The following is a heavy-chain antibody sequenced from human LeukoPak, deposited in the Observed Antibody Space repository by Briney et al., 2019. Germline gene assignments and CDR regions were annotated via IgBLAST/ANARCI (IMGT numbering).Heavy chain of an antibody. CDR3: ARNYVTATLVDFDY. CDR1: RYTFTGYY. CDR2: INPNSGGT. Sequence: ASVKVSCKASRYTFTGYYMHWVRQAPGQGLEWMGRINPNSGGTNYAQKFQGRVTMTRDTSISTAYMELSRLRSDDTAVYYCARNYVTATLVDFDYWGQGTLVTVSS. J-gene: IGHJ4*02. V-gene: IGHV1-2*06. D-gene: IGHD2-21*02.